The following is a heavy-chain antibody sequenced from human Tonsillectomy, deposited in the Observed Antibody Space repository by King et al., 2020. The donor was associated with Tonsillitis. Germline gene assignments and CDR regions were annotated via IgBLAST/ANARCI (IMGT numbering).Heavy chain of an antibody. J-gene: IGHJ4*02. CDR3: ARGDPGMDSSSSPYFDY. Sequence: VQLVESGGGVVQPGRSLRLSCAASGFTFSSYAMHWVRQAPGKGLEWVAVISYDGSNKYYADSVKGRFTISRDNSKNTLYLQMNSLRAEDTAVYYCARGDPGMDSSSSPYFDYWGQGTLVTVSS. CDR1: GFTFSSYA. CDR2: ISYDGSNK. D-gene: IGHD6-6*01. V-gene: IGHV3-30*04.